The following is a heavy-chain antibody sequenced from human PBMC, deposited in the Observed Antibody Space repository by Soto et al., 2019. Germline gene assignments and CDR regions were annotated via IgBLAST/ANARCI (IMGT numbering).Heavy chain of an antibody. D-gene: IGHD3-16*01. Sequence: EVRLLESGGGLVPPGGSLRLSCAASGFTFTDYAMSWVRQAPGKGLECVSIIGGRGSHTSYADSVKGRFTISRDNSKNTVYLEMHSLTAEDTALYFCAKGRSFLITSYATIFDYWGLGLLVTVSS. CDR2: IGGRGSHT. V-gene: IGHV3-23*01. CDR3: AKGRSFLITSYATIFDY. CDR1: GFTFTDYA. J-gene: IGHJ4*02.